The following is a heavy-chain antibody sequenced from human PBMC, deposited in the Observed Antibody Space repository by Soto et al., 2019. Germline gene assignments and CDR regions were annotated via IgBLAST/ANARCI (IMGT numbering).Heavy chain of an antibody. D-gene: IGHD4-17*01. CDR1: GNTFTSYY. J-gene: IGHJ6*02. Sequence: QVQLVQSGAEVKKPGASMKLSCKASGNTFTSYYIHWVRQAPGQGLEWMGIINPNGGSTSNAQKFQGRVTMTRDTSTTTVYMEVSRLRSEDTAVYYCAREPETTTDHYYGMDVWGHGTTVTVSS. CDR3: AREPETTTDHYYGMDV. CDR2: INPNGGST. V-gene: IGHV1-46*01.